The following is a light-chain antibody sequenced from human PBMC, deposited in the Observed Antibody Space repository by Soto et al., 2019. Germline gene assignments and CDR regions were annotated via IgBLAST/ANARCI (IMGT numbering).Light chain of an antibody. V-gene: IGKV1-39*01. J-gene: IGKJ1*01. Sequence: DIQMTQSPSSLSASVGDRFTMTCRASQSISSYLNWYQQKPGKAPKLLIYAASSLQSGVPSRFSGSGSGTDFTLTISSLQPEDFATYYCQQSYSTRWTFGQGTKVDIK. CDR1: QSISSY. CDR3: QQSYSTRWT. CDR2: AAS.